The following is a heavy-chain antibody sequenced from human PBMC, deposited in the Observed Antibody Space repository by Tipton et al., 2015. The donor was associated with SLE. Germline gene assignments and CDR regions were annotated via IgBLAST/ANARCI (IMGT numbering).Heavy chain of an antibody. CDR1: SGSFSDYW. V-gene: IGHV4-34*01. D-gene: IGHD5-12*01. J-gene: IGHJ4*02. CDR2: FTRSGGT. Sequence: TLSLTCAAYSGSFSDYWWSWIRQPPGKGLEWIGEFTRSGGTNYNPSLKSRVSISADRSKNQFSLNLRSMTATDTAVYYCARPKRAYSAYAEEWGQGTLVTVSS. CDR3: ARPKRAYSAYAEE.